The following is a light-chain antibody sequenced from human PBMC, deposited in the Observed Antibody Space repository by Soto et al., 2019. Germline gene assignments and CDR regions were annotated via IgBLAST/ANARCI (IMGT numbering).Light chain of an antibody. V-gene: IGKV1-5*01. Sequence: DIRMTQSPSTLSTSVGDRVTITCRASQNIRGWLAWYQQKPGKAPKLLIYDASTLESGGPSRFSGSGSGTEFTLTISCLEPDDFATYYCQQYNSYSWTFGQGTSVAIK. CDR2: DAS. J-gene: IGKJ1*01. CDR1: QNIRGW. CDR3: QQYNSYSWT.